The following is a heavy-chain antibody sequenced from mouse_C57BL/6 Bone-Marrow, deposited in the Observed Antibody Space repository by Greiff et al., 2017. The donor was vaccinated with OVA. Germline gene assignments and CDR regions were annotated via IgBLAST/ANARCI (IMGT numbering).Heavy chain of an antibody. V-gene: IGHV1-81*01. Sequence: VKLMESGAELARPGASVKLSCKASGYTFTSYGISWVKQRTGQGLEWIGEIYPRSGNTYYNEKFKGKATLTADKSSSTAYMELRSLTSEDSAVYFCATDSSGYFDYWGQGTTLTVSS. CDR2: IYPRSGNT. D-gene: IGHD3-2*02. J-gene: IGHJ2*01. CDR3: ATDSSGYFDY. CDR1: GYTFTSYG.